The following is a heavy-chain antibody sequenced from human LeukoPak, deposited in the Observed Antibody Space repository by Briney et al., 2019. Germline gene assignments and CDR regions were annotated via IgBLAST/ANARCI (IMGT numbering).Heavy chain of an antibody. D-gene: IGHD3-3*01. V-gene: IGHV3-30*02. CDR3: AKDRKVLRFLEWLPDY. J-gene: IGHJ4*02. CDR2: IRYDGSNK. CDR1: GFTFSSYG. Sequence: GGSLRLSCAASGFTFSSYGMHWVRQAPGKGLEWVAFIRYDGSNKYYADSVKGRFTISRDNSKNTLYLQMNSLRAEDTAVYYCAKDRKVLRFLEWLPDYRGQGTLVTVSS.